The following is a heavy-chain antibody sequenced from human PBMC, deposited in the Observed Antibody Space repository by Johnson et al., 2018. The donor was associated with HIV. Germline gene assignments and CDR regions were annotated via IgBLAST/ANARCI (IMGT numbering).Heavy chain of an antibody. CDR2: IKQDGSEK. V-gene: IGHV3-7*02. Sequence: VQLVESGGGLVQPGGSLRLSCAASGFTFSSYWMSWVRQAPGKGLEWVANIKQDGSEKYYADSVKGRFTISRDNSKNTLYLQMNSLRAEDTALYYCARLRDGYNFDGFDIWGQGTMVTVSS. J-gene: IGHJ3*02. CDR1: GFTFSSYW. CDR3: ARLRDGYNFDGFDI. D-gene: IGHD5-24*01.